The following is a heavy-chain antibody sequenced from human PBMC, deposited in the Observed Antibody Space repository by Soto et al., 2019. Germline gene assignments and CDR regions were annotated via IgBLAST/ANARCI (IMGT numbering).Heavy chain of an antibody. J-gene: IGHJ3*01. Sequence: QVQLQESGPGLVRPSQTLSLTCTVSAGSISTINYYWSWIRQHPEKGLEWIGYISYSGSTFYHSSLKSRVTISLDTSKKQFSLTLTSVTAADTAVYYCDSSAQWDGFDPWGQGTMVTVSS. V-gene: IGHV4-31*03. D-gene: IGHD2-15*01. CDR2: ISYSGST. CDR3: DSSAQWDGFDP. CDR1: AGSISTINYY.